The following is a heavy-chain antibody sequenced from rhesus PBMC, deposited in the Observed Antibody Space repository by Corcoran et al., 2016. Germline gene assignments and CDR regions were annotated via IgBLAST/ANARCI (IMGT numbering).Heavy chain of an antibody. D-gene: IGHD3-9*01. J-gene: IGHJ4*01. V-gene: IGHV4-65*02. CDR3: ARHPYPEGAFDS. Sequence: QVQLPASGPGLVKPSEHLSLTCSVSGDSMNSCNWWTCVRQFPGKGLQLLSNFGGCHGDTVSHPSLKSRVTVSKDTAKLQFSRHVRSGTAADTAVYVGARHPYPEGAFDSWGQGVRVTVSA. CDR1: GDSMNSCNW. CDR2: FGGCHGDT.